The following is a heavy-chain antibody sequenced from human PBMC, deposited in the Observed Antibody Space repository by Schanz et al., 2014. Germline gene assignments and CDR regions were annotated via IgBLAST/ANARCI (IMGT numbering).Heavy chain of an antibody. D-gene: IGHD1-1*01. V-gene: IGHV4-61*02. CDR3: ARDTTWRLDL. CDR2: VFPNGIT. J-gene: IGHJ2*01. CDR1: GGSIRSGTYY. Sequence: QVQLQESGPGLVKPSQTLSLTCTVSGGSIRSGTYYWSWIRQPAGKALEWVGRVFPNGITNYNPSLKSRVPISRAPPKNHSSRPLTSLTAADTAVYYCARDTTWRLDLWGRGTLVTVSS.